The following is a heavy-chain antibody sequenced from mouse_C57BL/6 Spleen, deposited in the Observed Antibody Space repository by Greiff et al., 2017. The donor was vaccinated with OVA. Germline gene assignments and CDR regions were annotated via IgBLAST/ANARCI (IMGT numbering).Heavy chain of an antibody. CDR1: GYAFSSSW. CDR2: IYPGDGDT. D-gene: IGHD1-1*01. CDR3: AREGYGSSYWYFDV. V-gene: IGHV1-82*01. Sequence: QVQLQQSGPELVKPGASVKISCKASGYAFSSSWMNWVKQRPGKGLEWIGRIYPGDGDTTYNGKFKGKATLTADKSSSTAYMQLSSLTSEDSAVYFCAREGYGSSYWYFDVWGTGTTVTVSS. J-gene: IGHJ1*03.